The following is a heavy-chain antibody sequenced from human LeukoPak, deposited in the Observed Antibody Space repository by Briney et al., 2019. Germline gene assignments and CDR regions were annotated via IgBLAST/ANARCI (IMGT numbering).Heavy chain of an antibody. CDR2: INHSGST. D-gene: IGHD2-2*02. CDR3: ASVPAAILYYYYYYMDV. Sequence: SETLSLTCAVYGGSFSGYYWSWIRQPPGKGVEWIGEINHSGSTNYDPSLKSRVTISVDTSKNQFSLKLSSVTAADTAVYYCASVPAAILYYYYYYMDVWGKGTTVTVSS. J-gene: IGHJ6*03. CDR1: GGSFSGYY. V-gene: IGHV4-34*01.